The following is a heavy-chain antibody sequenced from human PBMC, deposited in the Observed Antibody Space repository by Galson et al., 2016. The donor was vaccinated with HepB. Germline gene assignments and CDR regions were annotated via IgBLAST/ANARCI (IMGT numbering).Heavy chain of an antibody. Sequence: SVKVSCKASGYTFTSYGISWVRQAPGQGLEWMGWISTYDGDTNYAQNLQGRVTMTTDTSTTTAYMELRSLGSDDTAMYYCARDWYCSAGSCYDAFDIWGQGKMGTVSS. CDR2: ISTYDGDT. D-gene: IGHD2-15*01. CDR1: GYTFTSYG. J-gene: IGHJ3*02. CDR3: ARDWYCSAGSCYDAFDI. V-gene: IGHV1-18*01.